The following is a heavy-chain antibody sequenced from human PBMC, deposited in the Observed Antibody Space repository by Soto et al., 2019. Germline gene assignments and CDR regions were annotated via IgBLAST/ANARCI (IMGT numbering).Heavy chain of an antibody. CDR3: ARRGYCTNGVCYCGMDV. CDR2: IYYSGST. CDR1: GGSVSSGSYY. V-gene: IGHV4-39*07. Sequence: PSETLSLTCTVSGGSVSSGSYYWSWIRQPPGGGLEWIGSIYYSGSTYYNPSLKSRVTISVDKSKNQFSLKLSSVTAADTAVYYCARRGYCTNGVCYCGMDVWGQGTTVTVS. J-gene: IGHJ6*02. D-gene: IGHD2-8*01.